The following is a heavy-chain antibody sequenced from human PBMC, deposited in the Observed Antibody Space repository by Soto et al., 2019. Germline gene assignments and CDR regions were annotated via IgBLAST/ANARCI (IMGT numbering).Heavy chain of an antibody. Sequence: EVQLVESGGGLVQPGRSLRLSCAASGFTFDDYAMHWVRQAPGKGLEWVSGISWNSGSIGYAESVKGRFTISRDNAKNSLYLQMNSLRAEDTALYYCAKARIQISCGEQGDYGGQGTLVTVSS. CDR3: AKARIQISCGEQGDY. D-gene: IGHD3-10*01. CDR1: GFTFDDYA. CDR2: ISWNSGSI. J-gene: IGHJ4*02. V-gene: IGHV3-9*01.